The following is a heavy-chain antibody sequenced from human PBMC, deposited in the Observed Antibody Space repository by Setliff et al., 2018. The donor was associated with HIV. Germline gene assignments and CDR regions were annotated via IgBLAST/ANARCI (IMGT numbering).Heavy chain of an antibody. CDR2: IIPVFGTT. Sequence: ASVKVSCKASGGTFSSYAISWVRQAPGQGLDWMGGIIPVFGTTNYAQKFQGRVTITRDTSANTAYMELSSLRSEDTAVYYCARGSCSGCYLSDYWGLGTLVTVSS. V-gene: IGHV1-69*05. J-gene: IGHJ4*02. CDR1: GGTFSSYA. D-gene: IGHD6-19*01. CDR3: ARGSCSGCYLSDY.